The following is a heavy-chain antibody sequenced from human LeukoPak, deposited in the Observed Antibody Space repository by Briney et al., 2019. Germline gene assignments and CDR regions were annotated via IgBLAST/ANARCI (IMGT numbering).Heavy chain of an antibody. Sequence: PGGSLRLSCAASGFTFSSYGINWVRQAPGKGLEWVSYISGTGGNTYYADSVKGRFTISRDNSRTTVYLQMNRLRAEDTAIYYCAKGVPDYGDYGGDSWGQGTLVTVSS. CDR2: ISGTGGNT. CDR1: GFTFSSYG. CDR3: AKGVPDYGDYGGDS. J-gene: IGHJ4*02. D-gene: IGHD4-17*01. V-gene: IGHV3-23*01.